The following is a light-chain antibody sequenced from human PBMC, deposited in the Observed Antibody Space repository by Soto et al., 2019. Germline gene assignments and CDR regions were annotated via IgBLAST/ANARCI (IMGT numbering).Light chain of an antibody. CDR3: QQYGNSPST. V-gene: IGKV3-20*01. J-gene: IGKJ3*01. CDR1: QSVRSN. CDR2: GAS. Sequence: KVMTQSPATLSVSPGERATLSCGASQSVRSNVAWYQQKPGQPPRLLIYGASRRATGIPDRFSGSGSGTDFTLTISRLEPEDIAVYCCQQYGNSPSTFGPGTKV.